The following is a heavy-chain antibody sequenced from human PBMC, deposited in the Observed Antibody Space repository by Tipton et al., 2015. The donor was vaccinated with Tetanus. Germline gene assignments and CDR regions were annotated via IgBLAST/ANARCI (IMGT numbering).Heavy chain of an antibody. Sequence: TLSLTCAVSYGSMTGGGYSWSWIRQPPGKGLEWIGYIYHSGTAYYNPSLKSRVTISVDRSENQFSLKLNSVTAADTAMYYCARLLVADAFDIWGQGTMVTVSS. V-gene: IGHV4-30-2*01. CDR1: YGSMTGGGYS. CDR2: IYHSGTA. J-gene: IGHJ3*02. CDR3: ARLLVADAFDI. D-gene: IGHD2-8*02.